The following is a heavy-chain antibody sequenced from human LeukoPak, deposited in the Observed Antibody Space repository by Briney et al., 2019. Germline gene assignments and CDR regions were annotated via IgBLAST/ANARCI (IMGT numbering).Heavy chain of an antibody. CDR3: ARPYCSSTACPLGY. D-gene: IGHD2-2*01. CDR1: RYSFTSYW. CDR2: IYPGDSDT. J-gene: IGHJ4*02. V-gene: IGHV5-51*01. Sequence: PGESLKISCKGSRYSFTSYWIGWVRQMPGKGPEWMGIIYPGDSDTTYSPSFQGQVTISADKSTSTAYLQWSSLKASDTAMYYCARPYCSSTACPLGYWGQGTLVTVSS.